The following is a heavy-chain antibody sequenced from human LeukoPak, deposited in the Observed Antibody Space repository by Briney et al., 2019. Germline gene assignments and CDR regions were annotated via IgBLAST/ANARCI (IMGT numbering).Heavy chain of an antibody. J-gene: IGHJ5*02. CDR3: ARGDQVGWFDP. D-gene: IGHD1-26*01. CDR2: IIPIFGTA. CDR1: GGTFSSYA. V-gene: IGHV1-69*05. Sequence: SVKVSCKASGGTFSSYANSWVRQAPGQGGEWMGRIIPIFGTANYAQKFQGRVTITTDESTSTAYIELSSLRSEDTAVYYCARGDQVGWFDPWGQGTLVTVSS.